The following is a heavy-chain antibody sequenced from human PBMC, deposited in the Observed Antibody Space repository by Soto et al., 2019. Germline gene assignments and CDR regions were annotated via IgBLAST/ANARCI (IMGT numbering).Heavy chain of an antibody. Sequence: SETLSLTCTVSGGSISSSSYYWGWIRQPPGKGLEWIGSIYYSGSTYYNPSLKSRVTISVDTSKNQFSLKLSSVTAADTAVYYCARSVVVVTFPNWFDPWGQGTMVTVSS. J-gene: IGHJ5*02. V-gene: IGHV4-39*01. CDR1: GGSISSSSYY. D-gene: IGHD2-21*02. CDR3: ARSVVVVTFPNWFDP. CDR2: IYYSGST.